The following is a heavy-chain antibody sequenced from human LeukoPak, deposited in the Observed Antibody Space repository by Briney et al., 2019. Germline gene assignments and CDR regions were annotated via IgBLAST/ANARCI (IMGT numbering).Heavy chain of an antibody. Sequence: GGSLRLSCAASGFTFSSYAMRWVRQAPGKGLEWVAVISYDGSNKYYADSVKGRFTISRDNSKNTLYLQMNSLRAEDTAVYYCAREAEHYYDSSGYFDYWGQGTLVTVSS. V-gene: IGHV3-30-3*01. CDR2: ISYDGSNK. D-gene: IGHD3-22*01. CDR1: GFTFSSYA. CDR3: AREAEHYYDSSGYFDY. J-gene: IGHJ4*02.